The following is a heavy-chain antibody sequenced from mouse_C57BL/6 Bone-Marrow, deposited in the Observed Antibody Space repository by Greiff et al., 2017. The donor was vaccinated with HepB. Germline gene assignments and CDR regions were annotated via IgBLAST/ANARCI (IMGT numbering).Heavy chain of an antibody. D-gene: IGHD1-1*01. CDR1: GYTFTSYW. CDR3: AGVTTVVAAPWYFDV. Sequence: VQLQQPGAELVKPGASVKLSCKASGYTFTSYWMHWVKQRPGRGLEWIGRIDPNSGGTKYNEKFKSKATLTVDKPSSTAYMQLSSLTSEDSAVYYCAGVTTVVAAPWYFDVWGTGTTVTVSS. J-gene: IGHJ1*03. CDR2: IDPNSGGT. V-gene: IGHV1-72*01.